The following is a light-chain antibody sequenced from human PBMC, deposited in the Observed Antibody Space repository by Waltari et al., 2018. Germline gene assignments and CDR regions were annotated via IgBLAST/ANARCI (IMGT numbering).Light chain of an antibody. CDR1: QSVSSSH. CDR2: AAS. Sequence: EIVLMQSPGTLSLSRGERATLSCRASQSVSSSHLAWYQHAPGQAPRLLIIAASTRATGIPDRFSGSGSGTDFTLTISRLEPEDFAVYYCQHYYFGTSPEMYTFGQGTKVEIK. CDR3: QHYYFGTSPEMYT. J-gene: IGKJ2*01. V-gene: IGKV3-20*01.